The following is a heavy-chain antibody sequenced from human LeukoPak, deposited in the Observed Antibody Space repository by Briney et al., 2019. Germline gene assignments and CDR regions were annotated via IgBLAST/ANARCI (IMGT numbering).Heavy chain of an antibody. D-gene: IGHD6-6*01. CDR3: ARLRLGY. CDR2: INHSGST. CDR1: GGSFSGYY. J-gene: IGHJ4*02. V-gene: IGHV4-34*01. Sequence: PSETLSLTCAVYGGSFSGYYWSWIRQPPGKGLEWIGEINHSGSTNYNPSLKSRVTISVDTSKNQFSLKLSSVTAADMAVYYCARLRLGYWGQGTLVTVSS.